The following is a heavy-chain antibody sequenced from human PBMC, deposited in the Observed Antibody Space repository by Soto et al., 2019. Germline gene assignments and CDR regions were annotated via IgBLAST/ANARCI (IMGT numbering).Heavy chain of an antibody. J-gene: IGHJ4*02. D-gene: IGHD6-13*01. CDR3: ARSQQLVRNFDY. V-gene: IGHV4-34*01. CDR1: GGSFSGYY. CDR2: INHSGGT. Sequence: SETLSLTCTVYGGSFSGYYWSWIRQPPGKGLEWIGEINHSGGTNYNPSLKSRVTISVDTSKNQFSLKLSSVTAADTAVYYCARSQQLVRNFDYWGQGTLVTVSS.